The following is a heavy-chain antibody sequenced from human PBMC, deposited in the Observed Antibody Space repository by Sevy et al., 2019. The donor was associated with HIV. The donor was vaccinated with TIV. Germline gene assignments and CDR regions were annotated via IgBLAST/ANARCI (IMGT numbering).Heavy chain of an antibody. CDR3: ARSWRSIAARPGYYYYYYGMDA. CDR2: IIPIFGTA. D-gene: IGHD6-6*01. J-gene: IGHJ6*02. V-gene: IGHV1-69*13. CDR1: GGTFSSYA. Sequence: ASVKVSCKASGGTFSSYAISWVRQAPGQGLEWMGGIIPIFGTANYAQKFQGRVTITADESTSTAYMKLSSLRSEDTVVYYCARSWRSIAARPGYYYYYYGMDAWGQGTTVTVSS.